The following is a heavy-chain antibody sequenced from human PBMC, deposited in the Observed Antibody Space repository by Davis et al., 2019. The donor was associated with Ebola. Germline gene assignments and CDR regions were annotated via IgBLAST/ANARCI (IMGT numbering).Heavy chain of an antibody. Sequence: GSLRLSCAVYGGSFSGYYWSWIRQPPGKGLEWIGEINHSGSTNYNPSLKSRVTISVDTSKNQFSLKLSSVTAADTAVYYCARLDVVAAIQEMYAFDIWGQGTMVTVSS. J-gene: IGHJ3*02. CDR2: INHSGST. D-gene: IGHD2-15*01. CDR3: ARLDVVAAIQEMYAFDI. CDR1: GGSFSGYY. V-gene: IGHV4-34*01.